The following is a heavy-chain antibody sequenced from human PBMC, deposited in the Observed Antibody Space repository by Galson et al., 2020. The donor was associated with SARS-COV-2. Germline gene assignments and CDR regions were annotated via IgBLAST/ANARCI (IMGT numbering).Heavy chain of an antibody. D-gene: IGHD3-16*01. Sequence: GESLKISCATSGFIFQDYTMHWVRQAPGKGLEWVALITDNGDNTYYGDSVGGRFIISRDNSKHSLFLQMNSLTTEDTAFYYCARDGGGYVHFDYWGQGTLVTVSS. CDR1: GFIFQDYT. V-gene: IGHV3-43*01. CDR3: ARDGGGYVHFDY. J-gene: IGHJ4*02. CDR2: ITDNGDNT.